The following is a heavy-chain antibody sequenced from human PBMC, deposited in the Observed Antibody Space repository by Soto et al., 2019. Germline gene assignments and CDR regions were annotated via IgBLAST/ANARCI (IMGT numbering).Heavy chain of an antibody. V-gene: IGHV3-30-3*01. Sequence: QAQLVESGGGVVQPGRSLRLSCAASGFTFSSYAMHWVRQAPGKGLEWVAVISYDGSEKHHADSVKGRFTISRDNSKNTLYLQMDSLRPEDTAIYYCAREDAWALPGYRFDYWGQGTLITVSS. CDR2: ISYDGSEK. J-gene: IGHJ4*02. CDR1: GFTFSSYA. D-gene: IGHD3-16*02. CDR3: AREDAWALPGYRFDY.